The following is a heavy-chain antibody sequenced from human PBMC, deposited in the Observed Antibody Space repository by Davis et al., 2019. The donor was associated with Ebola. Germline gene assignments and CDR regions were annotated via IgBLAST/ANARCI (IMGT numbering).Heavy chain of an antibody. J-gene: IGHJ3*02. CDR3: ARDPGTYDYVWGSYRSHAFDI. Sequence: ASVKVSCKASGYTFTSYYMHWVRQAPGQGLEWMGIINPSGGSTSYAQKFQGRVTMTRDTSTSTVYMELSSLRSEDTAVYYCARDPGTYDYVWGSYRSHAFDIWGQGTMVTVSS. CDR2: INPSGGST. D-gene: IGHD3-16*02. V-gene: IGHV1-46*01. CDR1: GYTFTSYY.